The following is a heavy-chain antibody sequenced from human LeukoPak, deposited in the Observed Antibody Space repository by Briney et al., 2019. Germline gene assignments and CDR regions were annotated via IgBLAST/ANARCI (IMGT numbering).Heavy chain of an antibody. J-gene: IGHJ4*02. D-gene: IGHD3-3*01. V-gene: IGHV3-30*01. CDR2: ISYDGSNK. Sequence: GGSLRLSCAASGFTFSSYTMHWVRQAPGKGLEWVAVISYDGSNKYYADSVKGRFTISRDNSKNTLYLQMNSLRAEDTAVYYCARDGYLGSLEWLLGYFDYWGQGTLVTVSS. CDR1: GFTFSSYT. CDR3: ARDGYLGSLEWLLGYFDY.